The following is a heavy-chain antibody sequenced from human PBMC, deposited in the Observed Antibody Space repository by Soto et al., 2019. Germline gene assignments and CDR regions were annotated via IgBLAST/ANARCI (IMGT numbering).Heavy chain of an antibody. CDR1: GFTFSSYW. V-gene: IGHV3-74*01. Sequence: GGSLRLSCAASGFTFSSYWMHWVRQAPGKGLVWVSRINSDGSSTSYADSVKGRFTISRDNAKNTLYLQMNSLRAEDTAVYYCARDPASTVGAARTYYYYYGMDVWGQGTTVTVSS. D-gene: IGHD6-13*01. CDR3: ARDPASTVGAARTYYYYYGMDV. J-gene: IGHJ6*02. CDR2: INSDGSST.